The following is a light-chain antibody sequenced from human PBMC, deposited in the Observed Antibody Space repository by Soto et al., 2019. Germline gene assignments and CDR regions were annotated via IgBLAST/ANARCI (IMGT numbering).Light chain of an antibody. CDR2: GAS. V-gene: IGKV3-15*01. CDR1: QAIATS. J-gene: IGKJ4*01. CDR3: QHYNGWPL. Sequence: ELVMTQSPAALSLSPGETVTLSCRASQAIATSLAWYQHKPGQAPRLLIYGASTRATGVPARFSAGGSETEFNLTISGLQSEDVAISYGQHYNGWPLFGGGTKVEFK.